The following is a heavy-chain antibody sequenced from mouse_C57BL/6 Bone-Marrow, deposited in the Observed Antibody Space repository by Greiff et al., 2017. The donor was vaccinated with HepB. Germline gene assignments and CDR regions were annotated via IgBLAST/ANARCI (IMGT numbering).Heavy chain of an antibody. CDR3: AREDYDGDYYAMDY. J-gene: IGHJ4*01. D-gene: IGHD2-4*01. V-gene: IGHV1-55*01. CDR1: GYTFTSYW. Sequence: QVQLQQPGAELVKPGASVKMSCKASGYTFTSYWITWVKQRPGQGLEWIGDIYPGSGSTTYTEKFKSKATLTVDKSSSTAYMQLSSLTSEDSAVYYCAREDYDGDYYAMDYWGQGTSVTVSS. CDR2: IYPGSGST.